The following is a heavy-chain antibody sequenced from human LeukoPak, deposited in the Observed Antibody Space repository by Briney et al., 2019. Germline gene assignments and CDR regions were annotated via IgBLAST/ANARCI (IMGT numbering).Heavy chain of an antibody. D-gene: IGHD6-13*01. J-gene: IGHJ4*02. Sequence: GGSLRLSCAASGFTFSSYAMSWVRQAPGKGLEWVSAISGSGGSTYYADSVKGRFTISRENSKNTLYLQMNSLRAEDTAVYYCAIDLRSSSWYCYFDYWGQGTLVTVSS. CDR3: AIDLRSSSWYCYFDY. CDR1: GFTFSSYA. V-gene: IGHV3-23*01. CDR2: ISGSGGST.